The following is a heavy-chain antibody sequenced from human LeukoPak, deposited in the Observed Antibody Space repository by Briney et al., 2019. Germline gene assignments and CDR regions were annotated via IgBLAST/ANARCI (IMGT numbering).Heavy chain of an antibody. V-gene: IGHV4-61*02. D-gene: IGHD3-3*02. J-gene: IGHJ6*03. CDR2: IYTSGST. Sequence: SETLSLTCTVSGGSISSGSYYWSRIRQPAGKGLEWIGRIYTSGSTNYNPSLKSRVTISVDTSKNQFSLKLSSVTAADTAVYYCAREKPPFSDYMDVWGKGTTVTVSS. CDR3: AREKPPFSDYMDV. CDR1: GGSISSGSYY.